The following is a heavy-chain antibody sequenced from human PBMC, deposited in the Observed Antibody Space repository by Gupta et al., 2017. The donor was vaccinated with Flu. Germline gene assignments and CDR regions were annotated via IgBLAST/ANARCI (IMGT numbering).Heavy chain of an antibody. D-gene: IGHD2-21*01. CDR3: ARTPHAPDCFDF. V-gene: IGHV4-30-4*01. CDR2: ISHSGKT. CDR1: GDSLNSVDYY. J-gene: IGHJ4*02. Sequence: QVHLQESGPGLVKPSETLSLTCAVSGDSLNSVDYYWSWIRQSPGRGLEWIGYISHSGKTYYSPSLKSRVTISLDTSNSQFSLKVASMTAADTAIYYCARTPHAPDCFDFWGQGTLVAVSS.